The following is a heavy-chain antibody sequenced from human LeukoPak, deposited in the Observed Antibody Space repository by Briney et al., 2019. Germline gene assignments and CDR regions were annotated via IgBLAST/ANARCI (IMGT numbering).Heavy chain of an antibody. CDR1: GFTFSGYA. D-gene: IGHD6-19*01. Sequence: GGSLRLSCAASGFTFSGYAMHWVRQAPGKGLEWVAVISYDGSNKYYADSVKGRFTISRDNSKNTLYLQMNSLRAEDTAVYYCARPNTVAGTPGGMDVWGRGTTVTVSS. CDR2: ISYDGSNK. CDR3: ARPNTVAGTPGGMDV. V-gene: IGHV3-30-3*01. J-gene: IGHJ6*02.